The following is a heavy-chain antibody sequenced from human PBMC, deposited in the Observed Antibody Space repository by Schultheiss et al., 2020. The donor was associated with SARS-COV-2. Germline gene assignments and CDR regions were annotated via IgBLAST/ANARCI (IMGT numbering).Heavy chain of an antibody. CDR3: AREQWELGWFDP. Sequence: SETLSLTCAVYGGSFSGYYWTWIRQSPGKGLEWIGEIYYSGSTNYNPSLKSRVTISVDTSKNQFSLKLSSVTAADTAVYYCAREQWELGWFDPWGQGTLVTVSS. D-gene: IGHD1-26*01. CDR2: IYYSGST. J-gene: IGHJ5*02. CDR1: GGSFSGYY. V-gene: IGHV4-59*01.